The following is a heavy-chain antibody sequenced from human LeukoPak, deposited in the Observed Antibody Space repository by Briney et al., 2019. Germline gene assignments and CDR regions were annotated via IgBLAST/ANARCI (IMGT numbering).Heavy chain of an antibody. CDR1: GFTFSSYW. CDR3: ARDLSGDYRLFLFDY. CDR2: ISYDGSNK. J-gene: IGHJ4*02. Sequence: GGSLRLSCAASGFTFSSYWMHWVRQAPGKGLEWVAVISYDGSNKYYADSVKGRFTISRDNSKNTLYLQMNSLRAEDTAVYYCARDLSGDYRLFLFDYWGQGTLVTVSS. V-gene: IGHV3-30-3*01. D-gene: IGHD4-17*01.